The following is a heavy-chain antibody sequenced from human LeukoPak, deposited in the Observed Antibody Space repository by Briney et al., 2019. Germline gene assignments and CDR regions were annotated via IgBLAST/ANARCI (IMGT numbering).Heavy chain of an antibody. D-gene: IGHD2-2*01. V-gene: IGHV4-61*01. J-gene: IGHJ4*02. CDR1: GGSVSSGSYY. Sequence: SETLSLTCTVSGGSVSSGSYYWSWIRQPPGKGLEWIGYIYYSGSTNYNPSLKSRVTISVDTSKNQFSLKLSSVTAADTAVYYCARHGRKFCSSTSCSHYFDYWGQGTLVAVSS. CDR2: IYYSGST. CDR3: ARHGRKFCSSTSCSHYFDY.